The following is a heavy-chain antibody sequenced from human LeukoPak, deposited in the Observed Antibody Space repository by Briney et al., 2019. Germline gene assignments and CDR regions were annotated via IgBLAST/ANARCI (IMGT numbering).Heavy chain of an antibody. V-gene: IGHV1-2*02. D-gene: IGHD6-13*01. CDR1: GYTFTGYY. CDR3: ARVRGSSWYGDY. Sequence: ASVKVSCTASGYTFTGYYMHWVRQAPGQGLEWMGWINPNSGGTNYAQKFQCRVTMTRDTSISTAYMELSRLRSDDTAVYYCARVRGSSWYGDYWGQGTLVTVSS. CDR2: INPNSGGT. J-gene: IGHJ4*02.